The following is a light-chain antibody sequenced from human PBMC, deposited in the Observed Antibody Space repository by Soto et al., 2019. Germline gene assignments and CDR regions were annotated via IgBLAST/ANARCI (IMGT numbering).Light chain of an antibody. Sequence: QAVVTQEPSFSVSRGRTVTLTCGLTYGSVSTNYYASWYQQTPGQAPRTLIYNTHTRSSGVPDRFSGSILGGKAALTITGAQADDESDYYCVLYLGSGIWVFGGGTKPTVL. V-gene: IGLV8-61*01. CDR2: NTH. CDR1: YGSVSTNYY. CDR3: VLYLGSGIWV. J-gene: IGLJ3*02.